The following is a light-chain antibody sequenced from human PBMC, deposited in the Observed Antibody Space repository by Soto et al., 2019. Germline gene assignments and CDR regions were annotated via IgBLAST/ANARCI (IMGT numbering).Light chain of an antibody. Sequence: QAVLTQPPSVSAAPGQKVTISCSGSSFNIENNYVSWYQQLPGTAPKLLIYDNNKRPSGIPDRFSGSKSGTSATLGITGFQTGDEAEYYCGTWDNSLSAGVFGGGTQLTVL. CDR3: GTWDNSLSAGV. CDR2: DNN. J-gene: IGLJ2*01. V-gene: IGLV1-51*01. CDR1: SFNIENNY.